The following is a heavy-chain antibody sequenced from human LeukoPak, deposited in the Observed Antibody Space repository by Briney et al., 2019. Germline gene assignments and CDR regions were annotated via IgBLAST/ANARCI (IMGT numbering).Heavy chain of an antibody. CDR3: ARVGMYYDILTGYYFITRDAFDI. CDR1: GYTFTTYA. CDR2: INAYNGNT. V-gene: IGHV1-18*01. J-gene: IGHJ3*02. D-gene: IGHD3-9*01. Sequence: GASVKVSCKASGYTFTTYAMNWVRQATGQGLEWMGWINAYNGNTTYAQKLQGRVTMTTDISTSTAYMELRSLRSDDTAVYYCARVGMYYDILTGYYFITRDAFDIWGQGTMVTVSS.